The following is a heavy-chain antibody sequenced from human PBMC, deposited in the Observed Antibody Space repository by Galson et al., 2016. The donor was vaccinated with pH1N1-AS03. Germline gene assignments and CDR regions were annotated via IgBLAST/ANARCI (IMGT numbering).Heavy chain of an antibody. D-gene: IGHD3-10*01. CDR2: IGVSGAGT. J-gene: IGHJ4*02. Sequence: SLRLSCAAIGFRFDAYVMSWVRQAPGKGLQWVSTIGVSGAGTYYANSVRGRFTVSRDNSKNTLDLQMSSLRAEDTAVYYCTKDHSSYFDYWGQGTLVTVSS. CDR3: TKDHSSYFDY. V-gene: IGHV3-23*01. CDR1: GFRFDAYV.